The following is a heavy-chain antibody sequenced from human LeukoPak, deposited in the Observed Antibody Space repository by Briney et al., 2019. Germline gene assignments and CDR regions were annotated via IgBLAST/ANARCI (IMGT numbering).Heavy chain of an antibody. CDR3: ARQVAGDGHDY. V-gene: IGHV3-21*01. Sequence: GGSLRLSCAVSGFTFSSYSMNWVRQAPGKGLEWVSSISSSSSYIYYADSVKGRFTISRDNAKNSLYLQMNSLRAEDTAVYYCARQVAGDGHDYWGQGTLVTVSS. J-gene: IGHJ4*02. CDR1: GFTFSSYS. CDR2: ISSSSSYI. D-gene: IGHD6-19*01.